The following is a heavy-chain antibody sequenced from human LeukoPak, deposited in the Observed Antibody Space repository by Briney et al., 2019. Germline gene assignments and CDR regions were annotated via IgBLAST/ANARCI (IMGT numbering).Heavy chain of an antibody. J-gene: IGHJ3*02. CDR1: GGSISSSSYY. CDR3: ARSNTDLEAFDI. V-gene: IGHV4-31*03. CDR2: IYFSGST. D-gene: IGHD5-18*01. Sequence: SETLSLTCTVSGGSISSSSYYWGWLRQPPGKGLEWIGYIYFSGSTYYNPPLKSRVTISVDTSKNQFSLKLSSVTAADAAVYYCARSNTDLEAFDIWGQGTMVTVSS.